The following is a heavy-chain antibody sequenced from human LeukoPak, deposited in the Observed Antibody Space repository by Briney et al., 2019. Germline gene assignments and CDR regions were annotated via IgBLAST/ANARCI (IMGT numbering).Heavy chain of an antibody. Sequence: ASVKVSCKASGYTFTSYGISWVRQAPGQGLEWMGWISAYNGNTNYAQKLQGRVTMTTDTSTSTAYMELRSLRSDDTAVYYCARGDVGYYYDSSGYHLDYWGQGTLVTVSS. D-gene: IGHD3-22*01. V-gene: IGHV1-18*01. CDR3: ARGDVGYYYDSSGYHLDY. J-gene: IGHJ4*02. CDR1: GYTFTSYG. CDR2: ISAYNGNT.